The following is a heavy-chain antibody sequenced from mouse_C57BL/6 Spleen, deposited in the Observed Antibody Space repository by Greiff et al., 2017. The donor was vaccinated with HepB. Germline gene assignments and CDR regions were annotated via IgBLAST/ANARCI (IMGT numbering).Heavy chain of an antibody. CDR1: GFTFSDAW. J-gene: IGHJ3*01. V-gene: IGHV6-6*01. CDR2: IRNKANNHAT. Sequence: EVKLMESGGGLVQPGGSMKLSCAASGFTFSDAWMDWVRQSPEKGLEWVAEIRNKANNHATYYAESVKGRFTISRDDSKRSVYLQMNSLRAEDTGIYYCTRVPYYSNRPFAYWGQGTLVTVSA. CDR3: TRVPYYSNRPFAY. D-gene: IGHD2-5*01.